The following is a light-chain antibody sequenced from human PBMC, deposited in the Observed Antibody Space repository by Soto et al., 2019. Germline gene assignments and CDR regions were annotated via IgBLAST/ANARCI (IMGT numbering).Light chain of an antibody. CDR2: EVS. CDR3: YSYTSSSTYV. Sequence: QSVLPRPASLSGSPGQSITISCTGTGSDIGSYNFVSWYQHHPGKAPKLMIYEVSNRPSGVSDRFSGSKSDNTASLSISGLQAEDEGDYYCYSYTSSSTYVFGTGTKVAVL. CDR1: GSDIGSYNF. V-gene: IGLV2-14*01. J-gene: IGLJ1*01.